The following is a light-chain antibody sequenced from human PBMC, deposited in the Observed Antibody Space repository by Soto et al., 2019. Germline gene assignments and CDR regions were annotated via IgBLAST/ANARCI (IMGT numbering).Light chain of an antibody. V-gene: IGKV1-5*01. CDR2: DAS. J-gene: IGKJ3*01. CDR1: QSISSW. Sequence: DIQMTQSPSTLSASVGDRVTITCRASQSISSWLAWYQQKPGKAPKLLIYDASSLESGVPSRFSGSGSGTDFTLTINSLQPEDFATYYCQQLNGDPLFTFGPGTKVDIK. CDR3: QQLNGDPLFT.